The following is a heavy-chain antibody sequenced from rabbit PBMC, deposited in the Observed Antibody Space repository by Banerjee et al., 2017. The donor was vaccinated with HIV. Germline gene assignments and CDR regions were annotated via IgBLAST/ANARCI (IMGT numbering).Heavy chain of an antibody. J-gene: IGHJ4*01. V-gene: IGHV1S40*01. CDR3: ARENRGGSSLSFDL. Sequence: QSLEESGGDLVKPGASLTLTCTASGFTLSSYQMCWVRQAPGKGLEWIACIYTGSSGTTYYASWAKGRFTISKTSSTTVTLQMTSLTAADTATYFCARENRGGSSLSFDLWGPGTLVTVS. D-gene: IGHD4-2*01. CDR1: GFTLSSYQ. CDR2: IYTGSSGTT.